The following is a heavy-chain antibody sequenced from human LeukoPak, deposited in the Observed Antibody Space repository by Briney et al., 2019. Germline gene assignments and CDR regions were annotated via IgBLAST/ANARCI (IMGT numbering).Heavy chain of an antibody. Sequence: PGGSLRLSCAASGFTFSTYSMNWGRQAPGKGLEWLSYISTGSTTIYYADSVKGRFTISRDDAKNSLYLQMNSLSAEDTAVYYCARASPSRYDSTKYYMDVWGKGTTVTVSS. CDR3: ARASPSRYDSTKYYMDV. CDR2: ISTGSTTI. V-gene: IGHV3-48*01. CDR1: GFTFSTYS. D-gene: IGHD1-1*01. J-gene: IGHJ6*03.